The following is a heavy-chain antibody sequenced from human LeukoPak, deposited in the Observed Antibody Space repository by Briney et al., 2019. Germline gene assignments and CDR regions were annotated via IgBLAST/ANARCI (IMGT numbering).Heavy chain of an antibody. CDR3: ARSERGYCSGGSCYFDY. Sequence: SETLSLTCAVYGGSLNGHYWSWIRQSPGKGLEWIGEGSDIGGTKFNPSLKSRVSISADTSKNQFSLKLTSMTAADTAVYYCARSERGYCSGGSCYFDYWGQGTLVTVSS. CDR1: GGSLNGHY. V-gene: IGHV4-34*01. J-gene: IGHJ4*02. CDR2: GSDIGGT. D-gene: IGHD2-15*01.